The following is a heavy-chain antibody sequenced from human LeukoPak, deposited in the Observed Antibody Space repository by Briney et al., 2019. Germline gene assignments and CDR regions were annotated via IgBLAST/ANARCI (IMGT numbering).Heavy chain of an antibody. V-gene: IGHV3-7*03. CDR3: ARNEKWGRDL. D-gene: IGHD1-26*01. Sequence: GGSLRLSCADSGFTFSRHWMSWVRQAPGEGLGWVANIFQDGSQKYYVDSVRGRFTLSPDNGKNSLYLKMNSLRAEDTAVYYCARNEKWGRDLWGQGTLVTVSS. CDR1: GFTFSRHW. CDR2: IFQDGSQK. J-gene: IGHJ4*02.